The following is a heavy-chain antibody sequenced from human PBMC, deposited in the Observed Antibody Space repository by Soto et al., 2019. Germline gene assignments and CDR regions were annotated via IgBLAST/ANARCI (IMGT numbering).Heavy chain of an antibody. CDR3: AREREPLYGDYALDY. D-gene: IGHD4-17*01. Sequence: QVQLVESGGGVVQPGRSLRLSCAASGFTFSSYGMHWVRQAPGKGLEWVAVIWYDGSNKYYADSVKGRFTISRDNSKNTLDLQMNSLRAEDTAVYYCAREREPLYGDYALDYWGQGTLVTVSS. CDR1: GFTFSSYG. J-gene: IGHJ4*02. CDR2: IWYDGSNK. V-gene: IGHV3-33*01.